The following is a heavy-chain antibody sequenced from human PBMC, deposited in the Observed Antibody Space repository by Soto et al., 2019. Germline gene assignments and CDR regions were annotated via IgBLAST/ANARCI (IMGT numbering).Heavy chain of an antibody. Sequence: QVQLVQSGAEVKKPGASVKVSCKASGYTFTSYYMHWVRQAPGQGLEWMGIINPSGGSTSYAQRFQGRVTMTRARATSTVYMGLSSLRSEDTAVYYCAGGGRDYGGQGTLVTVSS. J-gene: IGHJ4*02. V-gene: IGHV1-46*01. CDR1: GYTFTSYY. CDR2: INPSGGST. CDR3: AGGGRDY.